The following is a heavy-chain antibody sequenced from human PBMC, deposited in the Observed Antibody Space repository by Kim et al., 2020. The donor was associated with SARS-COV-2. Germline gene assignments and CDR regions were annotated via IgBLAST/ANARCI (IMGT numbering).Heavy chain of an antibody. Sequence: GGSLRLSCAASGFTFSSYGMHWVRQAPGKGLEWVAVISYDGSNKYYADSVKGRFTISRDNSKNTLYLQMNSLRAEDTAVYYCAKNARRGYIADYWCQGTL. J-gene: IGHJ4*02. V-gene: IGHV3-30*18. D-gene: IGHD5-12*01. CDR2: ISYDGSNK. CDR3: AKNARRGYIADY. CDR1: GFTFSSYG.